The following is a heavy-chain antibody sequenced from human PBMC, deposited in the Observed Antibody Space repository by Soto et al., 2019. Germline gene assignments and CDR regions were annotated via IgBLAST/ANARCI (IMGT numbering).Heavy chain of an antibody. CDR2: INAGNGNT. D-gene: IGHD3-3*01. Sequence: ASVKVSCKASGYTFTSYAMHWVRQAPGQRLEWMGWINAGNGNTKYSQKFQGRVTITRDTSASTAYMELSSLRSEDTAVYYCASPYDFWSGYLFNGVDVWGQGTTVTVSS. CDR3: ASPYDFWSGYLFNGVDV. V-gene: IGHV1-3*01. J-gene: IGHJ6*02. CDR1: GYTFTSYA.